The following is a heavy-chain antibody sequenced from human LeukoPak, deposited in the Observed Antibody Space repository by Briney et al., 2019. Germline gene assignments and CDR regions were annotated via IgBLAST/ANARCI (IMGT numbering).Heavy chain of an antibody. CDR2: IYYSGST. J-gene: IGHJ5*02. V-gene: IGHV4-30-4*01. CDR3: ARESNGDYDFWSGYQLNWFDP. D-gene: IGHD3-3*01. CDR1: GGSISSGDYY. Sequence: SETLSLTCTVSGGSISSGDYYWSRIRQPPGKGLEWIGYIYYSGSTYYNPSLKSRVTISVDTSKNQFSLKLSSVTAADTAVYYCARESNGDYDFWSGYQLNWFDPWGQGTLVTVSS.